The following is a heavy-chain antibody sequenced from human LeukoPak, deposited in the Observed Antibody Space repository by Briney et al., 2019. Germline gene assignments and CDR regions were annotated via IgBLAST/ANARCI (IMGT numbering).Heavy chain of an antibody. V-gene: IGHV3-7*01. CDR1: GFTFSNYW. Sequence: QTGGSLRLSCAASGFTFSNYWMSWVRQAPGKGLEWVANINQDGSENYYVDSVKGRFTISRDNAKNSLYLQINSLRAEGTAVYYCARWGNSYGDFDYWGQGTLVTVSS. CDR3: ARWGNSYGDFDY. CDR2: INQDGSEN. J-gene: IGHJ4*02. D-gene: IGHD4-17*01.